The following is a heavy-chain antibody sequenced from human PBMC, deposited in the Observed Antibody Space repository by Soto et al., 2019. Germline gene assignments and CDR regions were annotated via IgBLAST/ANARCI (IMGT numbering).Heavy chain of an antibody. CDR2: IHHSGST. J-gene: IGHJ6*02. D-gene: IGHD3-10*01. V-gene: IGHV4-59*08. Sequence: ASETLSLTCSVSGGYITSHDCSWFRQPPGKGLEWIGYIHHSGSTSYNPSLKSRVTMSVDTSKNHFSLKVNSVTAADTALYYCARQGFGQLHGLVDVWGPGTTVTVSS. CDR3: ARQGFGQLHGLVDV. CDR1: GGYITSHD.